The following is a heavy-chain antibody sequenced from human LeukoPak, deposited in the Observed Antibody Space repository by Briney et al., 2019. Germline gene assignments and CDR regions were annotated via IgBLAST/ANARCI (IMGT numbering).Heavy chain of an antibody. D-gene: IGHD2/OR15-2a*01. Sequence: SETLALTCTVSGGSISGYYCSWIRQTPGKGLEWIGQISYSGLTKYNPALKSRVTISVDTSKNQISLNLNSVTAADTAFYYCARHRAIAGPFDHWGPGTQVTVSS. CDR3: ARHRAIAGPFDH. CDR2: ISYSGLT. J-gene: IGHJ4*02. CDR1: GGSISGYY. V-gene: IGHV4-59*08.